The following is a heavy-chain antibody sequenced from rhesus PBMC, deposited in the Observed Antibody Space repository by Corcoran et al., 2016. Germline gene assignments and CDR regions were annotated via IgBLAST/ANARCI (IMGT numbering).Heavy chain of an antibody. J-gene: IGHJ4*01. CDR1: GFSFSTSGMG. Sequence: QVTLKESGPALVKPTPTLTLTCTFSGFSFSTSGMGVGWLRQPPGKALEWLASIYWDDDKYYRTSLKSRLTISKDTSKNQVVLTMTNMDPVDTATYYCARVRWNGNYRFLFDYWGQGVLVTVSS. V-gene: IGHV2S1*01. CDR2: IYWDDDK. CDR3: ARVRWNGNYRFLFDY. D-gene: IGHD4-35*01.